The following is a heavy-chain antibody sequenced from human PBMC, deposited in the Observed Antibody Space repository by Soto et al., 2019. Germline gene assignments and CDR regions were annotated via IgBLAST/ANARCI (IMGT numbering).Heavy chain of an antibody. Sequence: EVQLVESGGGLVQPGGSLRLSCAASGFTFSIYWMHWVRQAPGKGPVWVSRIDNAGSSARYADSVKGRFTISRDNAKSTVYLQMNRLRAEDTAVYYCTRVGGSVSGMDVWGQGTTVTVSS. CDR1: GFTFSIYW. CDR2: IDNAGSSA. CDR3: TRVGGSVSGMDV. D-gene: IGHD1-26*01. J-gene: IGHJ6*02. V-gene: IGHV3-74*01.